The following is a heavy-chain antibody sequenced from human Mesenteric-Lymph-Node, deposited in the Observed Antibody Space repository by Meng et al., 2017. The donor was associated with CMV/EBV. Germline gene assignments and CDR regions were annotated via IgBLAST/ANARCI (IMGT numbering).Heavy chain of an antibody. Sequence: ASVKVSCKASGYTFTIHYIHWVRQAAGQGLEWVGIVAPGGGTIDSAQKFQGRITMTSDTSTDTVYMELSSLTSDDTAIYYCAREGDGRIGTIDYWGRGTLVTVSS. CDR3: AREGDGRIGTIDY. V-gene: IGHV1-46*01. J-gene: IGHJ4*02. CDR2: VAPGGGTI. D-gene: IGHD1-14*01. CDR1: GYTFTIHY.